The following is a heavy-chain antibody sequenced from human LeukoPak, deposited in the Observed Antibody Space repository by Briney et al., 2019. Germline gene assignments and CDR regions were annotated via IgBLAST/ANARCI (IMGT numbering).Heavy chain of an antibody. CDR3: ARDSSSWYYYYYYGMDV. Sequence: GGSLRLSCAASGFTFSSYWMSWVRQAPGKGLEWVANIKQDGREKYYVDSVKGRFTISRDNAKNSLYLQMNSLRAEGTAVYYCARDSSSWYYYYYYGMDVWGKGTTVTVSS. CDR2: IKQDGREK. V-gene: IGHV3-7*03. CDR1: GFTFSSYW. D-gene: IGHD6-13*01. J-gene: IGHJ6*04.